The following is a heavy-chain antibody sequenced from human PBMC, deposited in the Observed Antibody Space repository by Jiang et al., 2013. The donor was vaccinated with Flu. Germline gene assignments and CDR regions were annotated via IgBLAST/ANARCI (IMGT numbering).Heavy chain of an antibody. D-gene: IGHD5-18*01. V-gene: IGHV1-69*01. J-gene: IGHJ4*02. CDR2: SIPIFGVT. CDR3: ARAIGGYSYGYIRD. CDR1: SSYA. Sequence: SSYASSWVRQAPGTKALSGWEGSIPIFGVTDYAQKFQGRVTITADESTNTAYMELSSLKSEDTAVYYCARAIGGYSYGYIRDWGQGTLVTVSS.